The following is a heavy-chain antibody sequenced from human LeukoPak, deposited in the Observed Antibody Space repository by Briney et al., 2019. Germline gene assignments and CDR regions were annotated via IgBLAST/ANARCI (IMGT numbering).Heavy chain of an antibody. D-gene: IGHD3-3*01. CDR1: GGSFSGYY. J-gene: IGHJ4*02. CDR2: INHSGST. V-gene: IGHV4-34*01. CDR3: ARDLGDYWSGFRSYFFDY. Sequence: PSETLSLTCAVYGGSFSGYYWSWLRQPPGKGLEWIGEINHSGSTNYNPSLKSRVTISVDTSKNQFSLKLSSVTAADTAVYYCARDLGDYWSGFRSYFFDYWGQGTLVTVSS.